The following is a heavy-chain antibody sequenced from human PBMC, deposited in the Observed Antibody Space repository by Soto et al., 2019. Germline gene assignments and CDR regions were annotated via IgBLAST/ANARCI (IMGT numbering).Heavy chain of an antibody. CDR1: GYTLTELS. CDR3: ARDCSSTSCYGGYFDY. Sequence: ASVKVSCKVSGYTLTELSMHWVRQAPGKGLEWMGGFDPEDGETIYAQKFQGRVTMTTDTSTSTAYMELRSLRSDDTAVYYCARDCSSTSCYGGYFDYWGQGTLVTVSS. V-gene: IGHV1-24*01. D-gene: IGHD2-2*01. J-gene: IGHJ4*02. CDR2: FDPEDGET.